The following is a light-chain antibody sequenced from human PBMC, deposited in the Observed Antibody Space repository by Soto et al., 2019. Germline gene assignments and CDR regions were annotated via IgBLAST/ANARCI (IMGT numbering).Light chain of an antibody. CDR2: YAS. J-gene: IGKJ2*01. Sequence: DIQLTQSPSIPSASVGDRVTITCRASQSVRSWLAWYQQKPGKAPNLLIYYASNLASGVPSRFSGSGSGTEYTLSISSLQPEDFATYFCQQYNSHSLYSFGQGTKLEIK. V-gene: IGKV1-5*01. CDR3: QQYNSHSLYS. CDR1: QSVRSW.